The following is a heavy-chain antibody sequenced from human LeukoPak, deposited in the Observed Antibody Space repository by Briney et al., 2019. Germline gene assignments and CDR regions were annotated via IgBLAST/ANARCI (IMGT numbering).Heavy chain of an antibody. D-gene: IGHD2-2*01. V-gene: IGHV5-51*01. CDR3: ARPIGYCSSTSCPASDY. CDR1: GYSFTSYW. J-gene: IGHJ4*02. Sequence: GESLKISCKGSGYSFTSYWIGWVRQMPGKGLEWMGIIYPGDSDTRYSPSFQGQVTISADKSISTAYLQWSSLKASDTAMYYCARPIGYCSSTSCPASDYWGQETLVTVSS. CDR2: IYPGDSDT.